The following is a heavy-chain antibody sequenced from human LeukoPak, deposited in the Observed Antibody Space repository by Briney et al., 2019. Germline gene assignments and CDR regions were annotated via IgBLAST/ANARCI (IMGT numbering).Heavy chain of an antibody. Sequence: GASVKVSCKASGYTFTGYYMHWVRQAPGQGLKWMGWINPNSGGTNYAQKFQGWVTMTRDTSISTAYMELSRLRSDDTAVYYCARDPWPFHYYGSGSYSYYFDYWGQGTLVTVSS. V-gene: IGHV1-2*04. D-gene: IGHD3-10*01. J-gene: IGHJ4*02. CDR3: ARDPWPFHYYGSGSYSYYFDY. CDR2: INPNSGGT. CDR1: GYTFTGYY.